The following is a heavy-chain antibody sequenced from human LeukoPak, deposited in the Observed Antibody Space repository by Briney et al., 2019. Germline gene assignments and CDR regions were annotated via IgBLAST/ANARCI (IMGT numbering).Heavy chain of an antibody. V-gene: IGHV3-53*01. J-gene: IGHJ5*02. D-gene: IGHD3-22*01. CDR1: GFTFSSYW. CDR2: IYSGGST. CDR3: ARESKYYDSSGYYDWFDP. Sequence: PGGSLRLSCVVSGFTFSSYWMSWVRQAPGKGLEWVSVIYSGGSTYYADSVKGRFTISRDNSKNTLYLQMNSLRAEDTAVYYCARESKYYDSSGYYDWFDPWGQGTLVTVSS.